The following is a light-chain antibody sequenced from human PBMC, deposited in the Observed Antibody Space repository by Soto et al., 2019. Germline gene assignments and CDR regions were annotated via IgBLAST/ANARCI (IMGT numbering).Light chain of an antibody. J-gene: IGKJ4*01. V-gene: IGKV4-1*01. Sequence: DIVMTQSPDSLAVSLGERATINCKSSQSVLYSSDNKNYLAWYQQKPGQPPKLLIYWASTRDSGVPDRFSGSGSGVDFTLTISSLQADDVAVYYCQQYYSTLTFGGGTKVEIK. CDR2: WAS. CDR1: QSVLYSSDNKNY. CDR3: QQYYSTLT.